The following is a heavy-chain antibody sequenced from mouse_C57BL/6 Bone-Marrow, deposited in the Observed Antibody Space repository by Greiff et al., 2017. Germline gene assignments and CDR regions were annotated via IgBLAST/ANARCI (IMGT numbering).Heavy chain of an antibody. CDR1: GFNIKDDY. V-gene: IGHV14-4*01. J-gene: IGHJ2*01. CDR3: TTEGFFDY. D-gene: IGHD3-3*01. Sequence: EVQLQQSGAELVRPGASVKLSCTASGFNIKDDYMHWVKQRPEQGLEWIGWLDPANGDTEYASKFQGKATITADTSSNTAYLQLSSLTSEDTAVYYCTTEGFFDYWGQGTTLTVSS. CDR2: LDPANGDT.